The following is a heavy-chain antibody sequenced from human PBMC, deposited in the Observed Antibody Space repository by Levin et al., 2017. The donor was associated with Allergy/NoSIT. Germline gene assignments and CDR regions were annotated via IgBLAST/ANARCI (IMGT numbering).Heavy chain of an antibody. Sequence: GESLKISCKASGYTYSGYYMHWVRQAPGQGLEWMGWIYPKNDGTLYSQKFQGRVTMTRDTSISIAYMELSSLGPDDTATYYCAREGQGKYHFDYWGQGTLVTVSS. D-gene: IGHD3-10*01. CDR2: IYPKNDGT. CDR1: GYTYSGYY. V-gene: IGHV1-2*02. J-gene: IGHJ4*02. CDR3: AREGQGKYHFDY.